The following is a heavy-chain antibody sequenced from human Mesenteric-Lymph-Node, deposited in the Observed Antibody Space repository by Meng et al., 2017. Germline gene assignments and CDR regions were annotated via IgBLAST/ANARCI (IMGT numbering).Heavy chain of an antibody. D-gene: IGHD2-21*02. CDR1: GYSFTSYW. Sequence: GESLKISCKGSGYSFTSYWTGWVRQRPGKGLEWMGSIYAGDSETRYSPSLQGQVTISADKSISTAYLQWSSLKASDTAMYYCATRLCGGDCYSDAFDIWGQGTMVTVSS. J-gene: IGHJ3*02. CDR2: IYAGDSET. CDR3: ATRLCGGDCYSDAFDI. V-gene: IGHV5-51*01.